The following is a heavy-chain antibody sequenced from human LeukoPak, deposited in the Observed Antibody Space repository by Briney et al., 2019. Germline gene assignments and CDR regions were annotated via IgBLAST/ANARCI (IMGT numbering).Heavy chain of an antibody. Sequence: GGSLRLSCAASGFTFSSYWMNWVRQAPGKGLEWVANLRPDVDERHYVESVRGRFTISRDNAKNLLYLQMNSLRADDTAVYYCAREDGKFDYWGQGTLVTVSP. V-gene: IGHV3-7*01. CDR3: AREDGKFDY. J-gene: IGHJ4*02. CDR2: LRPDVDER. CDR1: GFTFSSYW.